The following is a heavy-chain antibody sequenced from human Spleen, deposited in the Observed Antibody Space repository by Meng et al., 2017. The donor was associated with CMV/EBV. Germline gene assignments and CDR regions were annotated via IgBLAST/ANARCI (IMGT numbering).Heavy chain of an antibody. Sequence: SYYWSWIRQPPGKGLEWIGYIYYSGSTNYNPSLKSRVTISVDTSKNQFSLKLSSVTAADTAVYYCARRGLGYCSSTSCYTHPYYFDYWGQGTLVTVSS. V-gene: IGHV4-59*01. CDR3: ARRGLGYCSSTSCYTHPYYFDY. CDR1: SYY. J-gene: IGHJ4*02. D-gene: IGHD2-2*01. CDR2: IYYSGST.